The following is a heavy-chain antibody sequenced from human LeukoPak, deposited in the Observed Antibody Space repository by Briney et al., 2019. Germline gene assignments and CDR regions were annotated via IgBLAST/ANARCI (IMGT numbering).Heavy chain of an antibody. J-gene: IGHJ5*02. CDR3: AGYTALNWGRANWFDP. V-gene: IGHV1-69*05. Sequence: GASVKVSCKASGGTFSSYAISWVRLAPGQGREWMGRIIPIFGTANYAQKFQGRVTITTDESTSTAYMELSSLRSEDTAVYYCAGYTALNWGRANWFDPWGQGTLVTVSS. CDR2: IIPIFGTA. D-gene: IGHD3-16*01. CDR1: GGTFSSYA.